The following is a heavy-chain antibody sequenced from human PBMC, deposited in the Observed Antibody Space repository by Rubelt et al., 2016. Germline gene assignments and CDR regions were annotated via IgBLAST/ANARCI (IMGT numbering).Heavy chain of an antibody. J-gene: IGHJ6*02. Sequence: VHLVQSGAEVKKPGASVKVSCKGSGFILSEASMYWVRQAPGRGLEWMGGFDPGDGQTTYAQKFQGRVTMTADTSTGTAYMELSSLRSEDTAVYYCARGRWELGMDVWGQGTTVTVSS. D-gene: IGHD1-26*01. CDR3: ARGRWELGMDV. CDR1: GFILSEAS. V-gene: IGHV1-24*01. CDR2: FDPGDGQT.